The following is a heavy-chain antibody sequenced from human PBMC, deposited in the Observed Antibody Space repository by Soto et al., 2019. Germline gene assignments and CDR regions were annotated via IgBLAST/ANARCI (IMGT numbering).Heavy chain of an antibody. J-gene: IGHJ6*01. D-gene: IGHD3-3*01. CDR3: ARDLNGFLEWSGLGVDV. V-gene: IGHV3-30-3*01. CDR2: ISYDGSNK. Sequence: GGSLRLSCAASGFTFSSYAMHWVRQAPGKGLEWVAVISYDGSNKYYADSVKGRFTISRDNSKNTLYLQMNSLRAEDTAVYYCARDLNGFLEWSGLGVDVWGQGTTVTVSS. CDR1: GFTFSSYA.